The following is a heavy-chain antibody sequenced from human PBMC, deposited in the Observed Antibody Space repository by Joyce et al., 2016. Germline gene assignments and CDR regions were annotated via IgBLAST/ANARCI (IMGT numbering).Heavy chain of an antibody. J-gene: IGHJ4*02. Sequence: QVPLLESGGGAAKPGRALRLACAASEFAFSSHAMHWVRQATCKVLEWVAIMSYDGSHQYYADSVSGRFTSSRNNSQNTLYLQKNGLRVEDTAVYYCTRSSRTGYTAGWPDFDYWGQGTLITVSS. CDR2: MSYDGSHQ. D-gene: IGHD2-2*02. CDR3: TRSSRTGYTAGWPDFDY. V-gene: IGHV3-30*03. CDR1: EFAFSSHA.